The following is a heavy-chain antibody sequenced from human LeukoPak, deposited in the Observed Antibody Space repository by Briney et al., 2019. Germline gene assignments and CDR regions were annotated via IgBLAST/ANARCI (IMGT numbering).Heavy chain of an antibody. Sequence: EASVKVSCKASGYTFTSYYMHWVRQAPGQGLEWMGIINPSGGSTSYAQKFQGRVTMTRDTSTSTVYMELSSLRSEDTAVYYCARLHEDIVVVTATLDYWGQGTLVTVSS. V-gene: IGHV1-46*01. CDR1: GYTFTSYY. CDR3: ARLHEDIVVVTATLDY. D-gene: IGHD2-21*02. CDR2: INPSGGST. J-gene: IGHJ4*02.